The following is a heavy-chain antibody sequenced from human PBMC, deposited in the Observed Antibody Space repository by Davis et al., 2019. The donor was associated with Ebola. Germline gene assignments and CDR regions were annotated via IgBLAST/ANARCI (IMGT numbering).Heavy chain of an antibody. CDR2: FGTGGDT. Sequence: GGSLRLSCETSGFIFRNYVMSWVRQAPGKGLEWVSTFGTGGDTYYADSVKGRFAISRDNSRGTLYLQMNSLRVEDSAIYYCAKDSSRGYSPGGIFDYWGQGTLVTVSS. CDR3: AKDSSRGYSPGGIFDY. D-gene: IGHD5-18*01. V-gene: IGHV3-23*01. CDR1: GFIFRNYV. J-gene: IGHJ4*02.